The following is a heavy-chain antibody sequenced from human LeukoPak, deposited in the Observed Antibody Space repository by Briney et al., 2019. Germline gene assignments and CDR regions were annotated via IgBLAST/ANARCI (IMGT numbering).Heavy chain of an antibody. Sequence: ASVKVSCKASGCTFSSYAISWVRQAPGQGLEWMGGIIPIFGTANYAQKFQGRVTITADKSTGTAYLELSSLRSEDTAVYYCGSARLLWFGYMDVWGKGNTVTVSS. D-gene: IGHD3-10*01. V-gene: IGHV1-69*06. CDR2: IIPIFGTA. CDR1: GCTFSSYA. J-gene: IGHJ6*03. CDR3: GSARLLWFGYMDV.